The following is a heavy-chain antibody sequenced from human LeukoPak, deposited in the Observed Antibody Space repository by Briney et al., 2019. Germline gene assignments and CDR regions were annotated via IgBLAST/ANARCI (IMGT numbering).Heavy chain of an antibody. CDR1: GFTFSSYA. J-gene: IGHJ5*02. D-gene: IGHD2-15*01. CDR2: ISSSSSTI. CDR3: ARSRSGGSLNWFDP. Sequence: PGGSLRLSCAASGFTFSSYAMSWVRQAPGKGLEWVSYISSSSSTIYYADSLKGRFTISRDNAKNSLFLQMNSLRAEDTAVYYCARSRSGGSLNWFDPWGQGTLVTVSS. V-gene: IGHV3-48*01.